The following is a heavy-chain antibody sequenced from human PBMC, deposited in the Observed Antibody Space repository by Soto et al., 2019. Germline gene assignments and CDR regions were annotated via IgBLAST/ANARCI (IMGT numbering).Heavy chain of an antibody. CDR3: ARHDQWLGPRDYYYYMDV. CDR2: IYPGDSDT. D-gene: IGHD6-19*01. V-gene: IGHV5-51*01. J-gene: IGHJ6*03. Sequence: GESLKISCKGSGYSFTSYWIGWVRQMPGKGLEWMGIIYPGDSDTRYSPSFQGQVTISADKSISTAYLQWSSLKASDTAMYYCARHDQWLGPRDYYYYMDVWGKGTTVTVSS. CDR1: GYSFTSYW.